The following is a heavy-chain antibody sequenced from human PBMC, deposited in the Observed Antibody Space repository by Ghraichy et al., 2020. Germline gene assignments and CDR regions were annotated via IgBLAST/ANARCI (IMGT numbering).Heavy chain of an antibody. D-gene: IGHD3-10*01. CDR1: GGSFSGYY. Sequence: SETLSLTCAVYGGSFSGYYWSWIRQPPGKGLEWIGEINHSGSTNYNPSLKSRVTISVDTSKNQFSLKLSSVTAADTAVYYCARGYYGSGSWRYYYYYGMDVWGQGTTVTVSS. J-gene: IGHJ6*02. CDR2: INHSGST. V-gene: IGHV4-34*01. CDR3: ARGYYGSGSWRYYYYYGMDV.